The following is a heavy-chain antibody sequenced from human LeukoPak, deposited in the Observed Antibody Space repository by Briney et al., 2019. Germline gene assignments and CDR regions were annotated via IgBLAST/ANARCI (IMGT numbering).Heavy chain of an antibody. J-gene: IGHJ4*02. CDR1: GYTFTSYA. CDR2: ISAGNGNT. CDR3: ARVPRSGSYSDY. D-gene: IGHD3-10*01. Sequence: ASVKVSCKASGYTFTSYAIHWVRQAPGQRLEWMGWISAGNGNTKYSQKFQGRVTITRDTSASTAYMELSSLRSEDTAVYYCARVPRSGSYSDYWGQGTLVTVSS. V-gene: IGHV1-3*01.